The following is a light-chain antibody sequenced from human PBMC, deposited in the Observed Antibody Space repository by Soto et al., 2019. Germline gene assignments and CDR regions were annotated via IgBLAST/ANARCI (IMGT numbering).Light chain of an antibody. CDR3: QQYNSYWT. J-gene: IGKJ1*01. Sequence: DIQMTQSPSTLSASVGDRVTIACRASQSISSWLAWYQQKPGKXPXXLIYKASTLESGAPSRFSGSGSGTEFPLTISSLQPDDVATYDCQQYNSYWTFGQGTKVDIK. CDR1: QSISSW. CDR2: KAS. V-gene: IGKV1-5*03.